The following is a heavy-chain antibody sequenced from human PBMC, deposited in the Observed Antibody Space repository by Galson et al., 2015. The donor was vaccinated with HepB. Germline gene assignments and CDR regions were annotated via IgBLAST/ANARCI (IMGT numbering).Heavy chain of an antibody. V-gene: IGHV4-34*01. CDR1: GGAFSGYF. Sequence: LSLTCAVDGGAFSGYFCSWIRKPPGKGLEWIGEINYSGSTTSNPSLKTRLHLSIDIIKTQFSLKLSSVTAADAAVYYCARPSFHGSGSYDYWGQGILLTVSS. CDR2: INYSGST. J-gene: IGHJ4*02. D-gene: IGHD3-10*01. CDR3: ARPSFHGSGSYDY.